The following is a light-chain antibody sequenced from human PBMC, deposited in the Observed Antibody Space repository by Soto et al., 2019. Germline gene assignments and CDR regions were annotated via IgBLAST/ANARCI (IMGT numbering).Light chain of an antibody. CDR2: AAS. J-gene: IGKJ1*01. V-gene: IGKV1-39*01. CDR3: QQSDSTPPWT. Sequence: DLQMTQSPSSLSASVGDRVTITCRASQSISSYLSWYQQRPGKAPKLLIYAASKLQSGVPSRFSGSGSGTDFTLTISSLQPEDFATYFCQQSDSTPPWTFGQGTKLDIK. CDR1: QSISSY.